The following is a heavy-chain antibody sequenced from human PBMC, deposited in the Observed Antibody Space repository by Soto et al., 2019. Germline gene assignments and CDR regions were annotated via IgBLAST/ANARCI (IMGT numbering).Heavy chain of an antibody. Sequence: PSETLSLTCTVSGGSISSYYWSWIRQPPGKGLEWIGYIYYSGSTNYNPSLKSRVTISVDTSKNQFSLKLSSVTAADTAVYYCARVRVYYDSSGYHRWFDYWGQGTLVTVSS. CDR1: GGSISSYY. V-gene: IGHV4-59*01. CDR3: ARVRVYYDSSGYHRWFDY. CDR2: IYYSGST. J-gene: IGHJ4*02. D-gene: IGHD3-22*01.